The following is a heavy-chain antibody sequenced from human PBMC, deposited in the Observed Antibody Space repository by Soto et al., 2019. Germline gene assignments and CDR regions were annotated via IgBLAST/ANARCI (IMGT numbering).Heavy chain of an antibody. J-gene: IGHJ2*01. CDR1: GFTFSSYA. CDR3: ARPLWRDDYNWGYFDL. D-gene: IGHD4-4*01. CDR2: ISYAGSNK. V-gene: IGHV3-30-3*01. Sequence: QVQLVESGGGVVQPGRSLRLSCAASGFTFSSYALHWVRQVPGKGLEWVAVISYAGSNKYYAHSVKGRFTISRDNSKNPLYLQMNSLRTEDTAVYYCARPLWRDDYNWGYFDLWGRGTLVTVSS.